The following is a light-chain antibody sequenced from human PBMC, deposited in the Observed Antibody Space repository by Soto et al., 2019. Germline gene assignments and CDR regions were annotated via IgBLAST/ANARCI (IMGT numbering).Light chain of an antibody. V-gene: IGKV3-15*01. Sequence: EIVLTHSPGTLSLSQCDGATLSSSASQSVSSSYLAWYQQKPGQAPRLLIYGASTRATGIPARFSGSGSGTEFTLTISSLQSEDFAVYYCQQYDDWPPWTFGQGTKVDNK. CDR2: GAS. J-gene: IGKJ1*01. CDR1: QSVSSSY. CDR3: QQYDDWPPWT.